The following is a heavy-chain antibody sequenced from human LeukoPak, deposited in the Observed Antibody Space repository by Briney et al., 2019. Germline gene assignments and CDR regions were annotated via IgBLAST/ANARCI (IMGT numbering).Heavy chain of an antibody. CDR2: INGDGRNI. Sequence: GGSRGLSCVAPGLTLSSYWMHWVRQDPRKGLGWVSRINGDGRNINYADSVRGRFTISRDNAKNTLYLQMNTLRVEDTAVYYCTRDLMDYDVSTGLHHYYMDVWGQGTTVTVSS. CDR1: GLTLSSYW. CDR3: TRDLMDYDVSTGLHHYYMDV. J-gene: IGHJ6*02. V-gene: IGHV3-74*01. D-gene: IGHD3-9*01.